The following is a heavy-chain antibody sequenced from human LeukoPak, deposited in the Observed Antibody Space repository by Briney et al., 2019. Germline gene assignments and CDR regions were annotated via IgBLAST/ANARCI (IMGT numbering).Heavy chain of an antibody. D-gene: IGHD3-22*01. V-gene: IGHV3-74*01. CDR1: GFNFSSYW. CDR3: ARVGVGGYDAFDI. CDR2: INSDGSSL. Sequence: GGSLRLSCAASGFNFSSYWMHWVRQAPGKGLVWVSRINSDGSSLSYADSVKGRFTISRDNFKNSLYLQMNSLRAEDTAVYYCARVGVGGYDAFDIWGQGTMVTVSS. J-gene: IGHJ3*02.